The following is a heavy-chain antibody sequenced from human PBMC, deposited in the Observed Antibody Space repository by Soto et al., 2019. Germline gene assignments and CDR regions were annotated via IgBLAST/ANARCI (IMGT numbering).Heavy chain of an antibody. V-gene: IGHV3-23*01. CDR2: ISGSGGSP. CDR1: GFTFSTHT. CDR3: AKARCSTTNCYVPDY. D-gene: IGHD2-2*01. J-gene: IGHJ4*02. Sequence: PVGSLRLSCAVSGFTFSTHTMSWVRRAPGKGLEWVSAISGSGGSPSYADSVQGRFTISRDNPKKTLYLQMNSLRAEDTAVYYCAKARCSTTNCYVPDYWVQGTLVTVTS.